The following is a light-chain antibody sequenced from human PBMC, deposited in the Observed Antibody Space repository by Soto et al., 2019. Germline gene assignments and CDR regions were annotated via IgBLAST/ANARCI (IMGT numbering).Light chain of an antibody. CDR3: QQSYSTPRT. CDR1: QSISSY. V-gene: IGKV1-39*01. J-gene: IGKJ1*01. Sequence: EIQMTQSPSSLSASVGNRLTITCGASQSISSYLNWYQQKQGKVPKLLIYAASSLQSGVPSRFSGSGSGTDCTLTISSLQKEDVATYYCQQSYSTPRTFGQGTKVDIK. CDR2: AAS.